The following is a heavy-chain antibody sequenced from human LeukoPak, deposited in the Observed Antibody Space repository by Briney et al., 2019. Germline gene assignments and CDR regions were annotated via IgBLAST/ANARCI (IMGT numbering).Heavy chain of an antibody. Sequence: GASVKVSCKACGGTFSSYAISWVRQAPGQGLEWMGGIIPIFGTANYAQKFQGRVTITADESTSTAYMELSSLRSEDTAVYYCASKGYYDTPFDYWGQGTLVTVSS. D-gene: IGHD3-22*01. CDR2: IIPIFGTA. CDR3: ASKGYYDTPFDY. CDR1: GGTFSSYA. V-gene: IGHV1-69*13. J-gene: IGHJ4*02.